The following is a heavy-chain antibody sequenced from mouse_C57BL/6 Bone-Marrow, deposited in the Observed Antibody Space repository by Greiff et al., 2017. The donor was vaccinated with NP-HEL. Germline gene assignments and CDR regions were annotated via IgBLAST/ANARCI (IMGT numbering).Heavy chain of an antibody. J-gene: IGHJ4*01. CDR1: GFTFSSYA. CDR2: ISSGGDYI. CDR3: TRDYGKGAMDY. V-gene: IGHV5-9-1*02. Sequence: EVKLMESGEGLVKPGGSLKLSCAASGFTFSSYAMSWVRQTPEKRLEWVAYISSGGDYIYYADTVKGRFTISRDNARNTLYLQMSSLKSEDTAMYYCTRDYGKGAMDYWGQGTSVTVSS. D-gene: IGHD2-1*01.